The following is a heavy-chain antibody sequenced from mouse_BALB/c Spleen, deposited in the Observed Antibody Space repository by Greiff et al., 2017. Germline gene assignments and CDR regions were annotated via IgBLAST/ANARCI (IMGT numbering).Heavy chain of an antibody. V-gene: IGHV3-6*02. J-gene: IGHJ4*01. CDR2: ISYDGSN. Sequence: DVKLQESGPGLVKPSQSLSLTCSVTGYSITSGYYWNWIRQFPGNKLEWMGYISYDGSNNYNPSLKNRISITRDTSKNQFFLKLNSVTTEDTATYYCAREGWLLRNAMDYWGQGTSVTVSS. CDR1: GYSITSGYY. CDR3: AREGWLLRNAMDY. D-gene: IGHD2-3*01.